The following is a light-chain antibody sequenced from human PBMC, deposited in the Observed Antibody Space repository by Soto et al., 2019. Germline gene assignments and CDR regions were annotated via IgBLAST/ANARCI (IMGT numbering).Light chain of an antibody. J-gene: IGKJ1*01. CDR1: QGISSY. CDR2: AAS. CDR3: QQYYSYPRT. V-gene: IGKV1-8*01. Sequence: ALPVTPSPSSFFSSTRGKDTLPFRASQGISSYLAWYQQKPGKAPKLLIYAASTLQSGVPSRFSGSGSGTDFTLTISCLQSEDFATYYCQQYYSYPRTFGQGTKVDIK.